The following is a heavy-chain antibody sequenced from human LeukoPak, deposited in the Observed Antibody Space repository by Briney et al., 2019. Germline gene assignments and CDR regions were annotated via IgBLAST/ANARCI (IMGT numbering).Heavy chain of an antibody. CDR3: ARVSHLGYCSGGSCSPHFDY. D-gene: IGHD2-15*01. V-gene: IGHV1-18*01. CDR2: ISAYNGNT. J-gene: IGHJ4*02. CDR1: GYTFTSYG. Sequence: ASVKVSCKASGYTFTSYGISWVRQAPGQGLEWMGWISAYNGNTNYAQKLQSRVTMTTDTSTSTAYMELRSLRSDDTAVYYCARVSHLGYCSGGSCSPHFDYWGQGTLVTVSS.